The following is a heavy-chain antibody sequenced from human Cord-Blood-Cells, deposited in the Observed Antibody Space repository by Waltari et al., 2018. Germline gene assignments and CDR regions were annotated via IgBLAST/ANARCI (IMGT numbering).Heavy chain of an antibody. CDR1: GFTFSSYA. Sequence: EVQLLESGGGLVQPGGSLRLSCAASGFTFSSYAMSWVRQAPGKGVGWVSASGGSGGSTYDADSVKGRFTISRDNSKNTLYLQMNSLRAEDTAVYYCAKSPVYGSGRSYWGQGTLVTVSS. V-gene: IGHV3-23*01. D-gene: IGHD3-10*01. CDR2: SGGSGGST. J-gene: IGHJ4*02. CDR3: AKSPVYGSGRSY.